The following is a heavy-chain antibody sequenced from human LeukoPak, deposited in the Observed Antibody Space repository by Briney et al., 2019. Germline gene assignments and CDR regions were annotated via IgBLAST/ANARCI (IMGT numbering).Heavy chain of an antibody. CDR3: AKDSHHYDFWSGSDY. D-gene: IGHD3-3*01. CDR2: ISGSGGST. Sequence: GGSLRLSCAASGFTFSSYAMSWVRQAPGKGLEWVSAISGSGGSTYYADSVKGRFTISRDNSKNTLYLQMNSLRAEDTAVYYCAKDSHHYDFWSGSDYWGQGTLVTVSS. V-gene: IGHV3-23*01. CDR1: GFTFSSYA. J-gene: IGHJ4*02.